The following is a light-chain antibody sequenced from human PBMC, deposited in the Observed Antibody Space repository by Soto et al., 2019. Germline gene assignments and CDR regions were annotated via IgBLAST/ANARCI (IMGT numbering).Light chain of an antibody. Sequence: DVVMTQSPLSLPVTLGQPASISCRSSQSLVYSDGKTYLYWFQQRPGQSPRRPIYKVSNRDSGAADRFSGSGSGTDFTLNISRVEAEDVGVYYCMLGTHWPLYTFGQGTKLEIK. CDR1: QSLVYSDGKTY. CDR3: MLGTHWPLYT. V-gene: IGKV2-30*01. J-gene: IGKJ2*01. CDR2: KVS.